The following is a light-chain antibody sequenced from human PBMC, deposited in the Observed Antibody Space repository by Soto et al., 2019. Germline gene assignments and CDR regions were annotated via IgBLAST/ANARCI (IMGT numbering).Light chain of an antibody. J-gene: IGLJ1*01. Sequence: QSALAQPASVSGSPGQSITISCTGTTSDIAGYNYVSWYQQHPGKAPKLLIYEVTSRASGVSHRFSGSKSGNTASLTISGLQAEDEAEYYCNSDTSASFYVFGTGTKVTVL. CDR1: TSDIAGYNY. CDR2: EVT. CDR3: NSDTSASFYV. V-gene: IGLV2-14*01.